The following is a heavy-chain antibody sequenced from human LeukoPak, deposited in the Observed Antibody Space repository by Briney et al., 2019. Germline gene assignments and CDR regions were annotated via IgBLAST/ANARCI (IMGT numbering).Heavy chain of an antibody. CDR1: GFTFSSYW. V-gene: IGHV3-7*01. J-gene: IGHJ4*02. CDR3: AKDGAYDWNDKSDY. Sequence: QPGGSLRLSCAASGFTFSSYWMNWARQAPGKGLEWVASINHNGNVNYYVDSVKGRFTISRDNARNSLYLQMSSLRAEDTAVYYCAKDGAYDWNDKSDYWGQGTLVTVSS. D-gene: IGHD1-20*01. CDR2: INHNGNVN.